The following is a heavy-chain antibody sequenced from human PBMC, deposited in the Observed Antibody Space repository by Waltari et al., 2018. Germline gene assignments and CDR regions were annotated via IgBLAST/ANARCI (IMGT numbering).Heavy chain of an antibody. Sequence: QVQLVQSGAEVKKPGASVKVSCKASGYTFTSYYMHWVRQAPGQGLGWMGLINPSGGSNSDAQKFQGRGSMTRGRSTSRVYKELSRLRSGGTAVYYCARGGGYSSSSSDYWGQGTLVTVSS. CDR2: INPSGGSN. CDR3: ARGGGYSSSSSDY. J-gene: IGHJ4*02. CDR1: GYTFTSYY. D-gene: IGHD6-6*01. V-gene: IGHV1-46*01.